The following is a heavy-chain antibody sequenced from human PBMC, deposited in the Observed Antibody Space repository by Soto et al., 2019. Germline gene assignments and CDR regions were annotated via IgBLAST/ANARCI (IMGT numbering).Heavy chain of an antibody. CDR2: ISSSSSTI. V-gene: IGHV3-48*02. CDR1: GFTFSSYS. D-gene: IGHD5-18*01. CDR3: ARDSDTAMHRTYYYSYGMDV. Sequence: EVQLVESGGGLVQPGGSLSLSCAASGFTFSSYSMNWVRQAPGKGLEWVSYISSSSSTIYYADSVKGRFTIPRDNAKNSLYLHMDSLRDEATAVSDCARDSDTAMHRTYYYSYGMDVWGQGTTVTVSS. J-gene: IGHJ6*02.